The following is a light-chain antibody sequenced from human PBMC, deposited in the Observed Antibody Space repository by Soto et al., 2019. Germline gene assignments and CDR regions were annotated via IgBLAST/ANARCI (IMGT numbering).Light chain of an antibody. CDR2: DAS. CDR1: QSISSW. J-gene: IGKJ1*01. CDR3: QQYNSYSPET. Sequence: DIQMTQSPSTLSASVGDRATLTCRASQSISSWLAWYQQKPGKAPKLLIYDASSLESGVPSRFSGSGSGTEFTLTISSLQPDDFATYYCQQYNSYSPETFGQGTKVDI. V-gene: IGKV1-5*01.